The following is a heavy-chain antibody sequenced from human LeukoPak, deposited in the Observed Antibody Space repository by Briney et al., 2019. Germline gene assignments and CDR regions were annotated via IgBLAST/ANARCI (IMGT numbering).Heavy chain of an antibody. CDR3: ARGRSYGFDFDS. D-gene: IGHD5-18*01. Sequence: PSETLSLTCDVSGVSINTCCYYWTWIRQPPGKGMEWIGYKYYSGSTRYNSSLRSRLTISLDTFKNQFSLRLTSVTAADTAVYYCARGRSYGFDFDSWGPGTLVIVSS. V-gene: IGHV4-61*01. CDR1: GVSINTCCYY. CDR2: KYYSGST. J-gene: IGHJ4*02.